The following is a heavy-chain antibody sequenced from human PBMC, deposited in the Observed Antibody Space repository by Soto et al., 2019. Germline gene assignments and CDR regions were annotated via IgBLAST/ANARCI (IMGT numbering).Heavy chain of an antibody. V-gene: IGHV3-21*01. CDR1: GFTFSRYS. CDR2: NSSTTNYI. J-gene: IGHJ4*02. CDR3: ARESEDLTSNFDY. Sequence: EVQLVESGGGLVRPGGSLRLSCAASGFTFSRYSMNWVRQAPGKGLERVSSNSSTTNYIYYADSMKGRFTVSRDNGKNSVYLDMNSLSAEDTAVYYCARESEDLTSNFDYWGQGTLVTVSS.